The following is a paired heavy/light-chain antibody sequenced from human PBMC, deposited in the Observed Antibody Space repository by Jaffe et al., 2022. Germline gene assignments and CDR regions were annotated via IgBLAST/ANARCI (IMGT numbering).Light chain of an antibody. V-gene: IGKV1-9*01. CDR3: QLLNSYPPYI. CDR2: AAS. Sequence: DIQLTQSPSFLSASVGDRVTFTCRASQGIGNYLAWYQQKAGKAPTLLIFAASSLQSGVPSRFSGTGSETEFTLTISGLQPEDFATYYCQLLNSYPPYIFGQGTKLEIK. CDR1: QGIGNY. J-gene: IGKJ2*01.
Heavy chain of an antibody. J-gene: IGHJ6*03. CDR1: GFNFSFYH. Sequence: EVQLVESGGGLVRPGGSLRLSCSTSGFNFSFYHMNWVRQAPGKGPEWVSRISGAGNHQYYADSVRARFTISRENARNSLYLEISPLRAEDTAVYFCTRDYRQRLFSGSGYFYYMDIWGKGTTVTVSS. CDR2: ISGAGNHQ. CDR3: TRDYRQRLFSGSGYFYYMDI. D-gene: IGHD2-2*03. V-gene: IGHV3-21*02.